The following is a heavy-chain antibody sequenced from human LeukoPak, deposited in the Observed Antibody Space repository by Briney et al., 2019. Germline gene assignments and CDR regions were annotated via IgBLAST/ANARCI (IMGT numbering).Heavy chain of an antibody. J-gene: IGHJ4*02. V-gene: IGHV3-49*02. CDR3: TANVYGSGSYYKITFDY. CDR2: IRSKAYGGTT. Sequence: WIRQPPGKGLEWVGFIRSKAYGGTTEYAASVKGRFTISRDDSKSIAYLQMNSLKTEDTAVYYCTANVYGSGSYYKITFDYWGQGTLVTVSS. D-gene: IGHD3-10*01.